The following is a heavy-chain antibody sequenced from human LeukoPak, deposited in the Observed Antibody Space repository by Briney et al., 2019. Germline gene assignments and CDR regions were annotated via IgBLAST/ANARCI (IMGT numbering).Heavy chain of an antibody. CDR3: ARNEKGLQIRFDYYYGMDV. J-gene: IGHJ6*02. CDR2: ISAYNGNT. Sequence: GASVKVSCKASGYTFTSYGISWVRQAPGQGLEWMGWISAYNGNTNYAQKLQGRVTMTTDTSTSTAYMELRCLRSDDTAVYYCARNEKGLQIRFDYYYGMDVWGQGTTVTVSS. D-gene: IGHD5-24*01. V-gene: IGHV1-18*01. CDR1: GYTFTSYG.